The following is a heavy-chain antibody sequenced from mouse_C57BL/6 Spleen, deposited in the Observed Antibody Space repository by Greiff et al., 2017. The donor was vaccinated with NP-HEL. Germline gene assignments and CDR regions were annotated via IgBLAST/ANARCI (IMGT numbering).Heavy chain of an antibody. CDR1: GYAFTNYL. D-gene: IGHD2-5*01. J-gene: IGHJ2*01. V-gene: IGHV1-54*01. Sequence: VKLQQSGAELVRPGTSVKVSCKASGYAFTNYLIEWVKQRPGPGLAWIGVINPGSGGTNYNEKFKGKATLTADKSSSTAYMQLGSLTSEDSAVYFCARGEPYCRNSPFDYWGQGTTLTVSS. CDR2: INPGSGGT. CDR3: ARGEPYCRNSPFDY.